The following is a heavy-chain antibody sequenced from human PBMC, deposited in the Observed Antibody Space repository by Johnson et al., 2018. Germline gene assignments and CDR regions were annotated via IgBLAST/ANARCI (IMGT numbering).Heavy chain of an antibody. CDR2: ININSNFI. Sequence: VQLVESGEGVVPPGGSLRLSCAASGFTFCNYNMNWVRQAPGKGLEWISYININSNFIYYGDSVKGRFTISREDAKNSLFLQMNSLSDEDTAVYYCAREPPYYDSTGYYYPYYYHYGMDVWGQGTTVTVSS. CDR1: GFTFCNYN. D-gene: IGHD3-22*01. CDR3: AREPPYYDSTGYYYPYYYHYGMDV. J-gene: IGHJ6*02. V-gene: IGHV3-48*02.